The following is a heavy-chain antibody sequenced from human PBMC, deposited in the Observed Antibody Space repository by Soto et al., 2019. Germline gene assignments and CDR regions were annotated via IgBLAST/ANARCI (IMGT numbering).Heavy chain of an antibody. J-gene: IGHJ4*02. Sequence: SVKVSCKSSGDTFSSYAISWVRQAPGQGLEWMGGIIPMLGTPSYAQKFQDRVTITADKFTSTAYMELSGLRSEDTAVYYCAKEKSRYDRSGYYRPDYRGQGTLVTVSS. CDR2: IIPMLGTP. V-gene: IGHV1-69*10. D-gene: IGHD3-22*01. CDR3: AKEKSRYDRSGYYRPDY. CDR1: GDTFSSYA.